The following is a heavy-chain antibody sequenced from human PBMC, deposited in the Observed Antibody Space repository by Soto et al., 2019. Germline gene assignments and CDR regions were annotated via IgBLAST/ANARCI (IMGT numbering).Heavy chain of an antibody. Sequence: QVQLVESGGGVVQPGRSPRLSCAASGFTFSSYAMHWVRQAPGKGLEWVAVISYDGSNKYYADSVKGRFTISRDNSKNTLYLQMNSLRAEDTAVYYCAREQGIVATTPLGMDVWGQGTTVTVSS. CDR3: AREQGIVATTPLGMDV. V-gene: IGHV3-30-3*01. CDR2: ISYDGSNK. D-gene: IGHD5-12*01. CDR1: GFTFSSYA. J-gene: IGHJ6*02.